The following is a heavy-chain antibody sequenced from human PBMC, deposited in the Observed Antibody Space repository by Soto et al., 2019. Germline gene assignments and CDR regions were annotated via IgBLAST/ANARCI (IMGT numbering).Heavy chain of an antibody. J-gene: IGHJ5*02. CDR1: GFTFSSYS. CDR2: ISSSSSTI. CDR3: AREADILNWFDP. D-gene: IGHD3-9*01. Sequence: GGSMRLCCAASGFTFSSYSMNWVRQAPGKGLEWVSYISSSSSTIYYADSVKGRFTISRDNAKNSLYLQMNSLRAEDTAVYYCAREADILNWFDPWGQGTLVTVSS. V-gene: IGHV3-48*01.